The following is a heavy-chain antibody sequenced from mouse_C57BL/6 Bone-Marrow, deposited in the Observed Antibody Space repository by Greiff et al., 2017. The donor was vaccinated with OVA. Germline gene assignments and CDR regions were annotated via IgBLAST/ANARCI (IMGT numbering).Heavy chain of an antibody. V-gene: IGHV1-15*01. J-gene: IGHJ2*01. CDR3: TRRGRGGY. CDR1: GYTFTDYE. Sequence: VKLMESGAELVRPGASVTLSCKASGYTFTDYEMHWVKQTPVHGLEWIGAIDPETGGTAYNQKFKGKAILTADKSSSTAYMELRSLTSEDSAVYYCTRRGRGGYWGQGTTLTVSS. CDR2: IDPETGGT.